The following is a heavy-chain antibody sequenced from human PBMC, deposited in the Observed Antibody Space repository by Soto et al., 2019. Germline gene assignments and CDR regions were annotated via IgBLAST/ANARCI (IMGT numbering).Heavy chain of an antibody. V-gene: IGHV3-7*05. CDR1: GFTFSGFW. J-gene: IGHJ6*02. CDR2: IKQDGSEN. D-gene: IGHD2-15*01. Sequence: EVQLVESGGGLVQPGGSLRLSCGASGFTFSGFWMSWVRRAPGKGLEWVGNIKQDGSENFYAGSVRGRFSISRDNVRNSLYLHMNSLSAEDTAVYFCARDSGNGYSGPETWGMDVWGQGTTVTVSS. CDR3: ARDSGNGYSGPETWGMDV.